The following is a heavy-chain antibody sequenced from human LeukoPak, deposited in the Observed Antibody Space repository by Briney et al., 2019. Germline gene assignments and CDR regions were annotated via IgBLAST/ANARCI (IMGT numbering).Heavy chain of an antibody. Sequence: GGSLRLSCAASGFTFSNAWMSWVRQAPGKGLEWVSYISSSGSTISYADSVKGRFTISRDNAKNSLYLQMNSLRAEDTAVYYCARLGSRQQLDEWGQGTLVTVSS. CDR2: ISSSGSTI. D-gene: IGHD6-13*01. CDR1: GFTFSNAW. J-gene: IGHJ4*02. CDR3: ARLGSRQQLDE. V-gene: IGHV3-11*01.